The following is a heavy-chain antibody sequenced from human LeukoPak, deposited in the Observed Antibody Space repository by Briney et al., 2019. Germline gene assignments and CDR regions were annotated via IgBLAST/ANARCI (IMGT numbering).Heavy chain of an antibody. V-gene: IGHV4-59*01. CDR2: IYYSGST. CDR3: ARDSRMVRGIDSDAFDI. D-gene: IGHD3-10*01. J-gene: IGHJ3*02. CDR1: GGSISSYY. Sequence: PSETLSLTCTVSGGSISSYYWSWIRQPPGKGLEWIGYIYYSGSTNYNPSLKSRVTISVDTSKNQFSLKLSSVTAADTAVYYCARDSRMVRGIDSDAFDIWGQGTMVTVSS.